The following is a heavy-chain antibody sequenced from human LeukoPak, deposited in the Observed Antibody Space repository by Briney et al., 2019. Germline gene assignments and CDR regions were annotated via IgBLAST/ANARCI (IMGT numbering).Heavy chain of an antibody. CDR3: ARYLPVEPDAFDI. V-gene: IGHV4-59*08. Sequence: SETLSLTCTVSGGSISSYYWSWIRQPPGKGLEWIGYIYYSGSTKYNPSLKSRVTISVDTSKNQFSLKLSSVTAADTAVYYCARYLPVEPDAFDIWGQGTMVTVSS. J-gene: IGHJ3*02. CDR2: IYYSGST. D-gene: IGHD1-1*01. CDR1: GGSISSYY.